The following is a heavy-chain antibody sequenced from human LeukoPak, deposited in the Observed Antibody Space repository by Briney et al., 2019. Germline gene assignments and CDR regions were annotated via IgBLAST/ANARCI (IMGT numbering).Heavy chain of an antibody. J-gene: IGHJ3*02. CDR3: ARSGYYDAFDI. CDR2: IIPIFGTA. V-gene: IGHV1-69*13. Sequence: ASVKVSCKASGGTFSSYAISWVRQAPGQGLEWMGGIIPIFGTANYAQKFRGRVTITADESTSTAHMELSSLRSEDTAVYYCARSGYYDAFDIWGQGTMVTVSS. CDR1: GGTFSSYA. D-gene: IGHD3-22*01.